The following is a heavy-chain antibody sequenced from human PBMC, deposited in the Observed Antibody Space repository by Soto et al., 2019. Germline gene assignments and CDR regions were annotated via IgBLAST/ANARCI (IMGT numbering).Heavy chain of an antibody. V-gene: IGHV3-7*04. D-gene: IGHD1-26*01. CDR1: ESTVSRDW. CDR3: SGGVGDAV. CDR2: INQDGSEK. Sequence: EVHLVESGGGLVQTGGSLRLSCAIFESTVSRDWMNWVRQAPGKGLEWVAHINQDGSEKYYVDSVKGRFTISRDNAKKSLCLQVNSLRPWDRARYDWSGGVGDAVWGQGTLVTVSS. J-gene: IGHJ4*02.